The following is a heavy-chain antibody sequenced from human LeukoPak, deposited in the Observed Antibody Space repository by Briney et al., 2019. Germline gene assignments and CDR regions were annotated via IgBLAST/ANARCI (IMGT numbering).Heavy chain of an antibody. CDR2: IDSGDGTT. V-gene: IGHV1-46*02. D-gene: IGHD6-19*01. J-gene: IGHJ4*02. CDR1: GYTFNNYF. Sequence: ASVKVSCKASGYTFNNYFMHWVRQAPGQGFEWMGIIDSGDGTTNYTQKFQGRVTMTRDMSTSTVYMELSSLRSEDTAVYYCAREAYSSGPLWGQGTLVTVSS. CDR3: AREAYSSGPL.